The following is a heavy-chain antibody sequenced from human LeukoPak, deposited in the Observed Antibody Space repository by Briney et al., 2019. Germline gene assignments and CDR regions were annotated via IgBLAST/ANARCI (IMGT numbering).Heavy chain of an antibody. Sequence: GGSLRLSCAASGFTFSSYAMSWVRQAPGKGLEWVSAISGSGGSTYYADSVKGRFTISRDNSKNTLYLQMNSLRAEDTAVYYCAKELSSSLVPATPAFDYWGQGTLVTVSS. V-gene: IGHV3-23*01. D-gene: IGHD2-15*01. CDR1: GFTFSSYA. CDR2: ISGSGGST. CDR3: AKELSSSLVPATPAFDY. J-gene: IGHJ4*02.